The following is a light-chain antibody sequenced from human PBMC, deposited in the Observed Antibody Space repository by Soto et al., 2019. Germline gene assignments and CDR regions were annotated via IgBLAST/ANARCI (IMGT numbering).Light chain of an antibody. V-gene: IGKV3-11*01. Sequence: EIVLTQSPATLSLSPGERATLSCRASQSVGTYLAWYQQKPGQAPRLLIYDASGRVTGIPARFSASGSGTDFTLPIRSVRPEDFAVHFCQQRSNFGQGTRLDIK. J-gene: IGKJ5*01. CDR2: DAS. CDR3: QQRSN. CDR1: QSVGTY.